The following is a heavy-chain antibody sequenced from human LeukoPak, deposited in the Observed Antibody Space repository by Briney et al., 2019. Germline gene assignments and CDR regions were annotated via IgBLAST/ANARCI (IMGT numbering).Heavy chain of an antibody. Sequence: ASVKVSCKASGYTFTSYDINWVRQATGQGLEWMGWMNPNSGNTGYAQKFQGRVTMTRNTSISTAYMELSSLRSEDTAMYYCARRIIERYSSSSTGDFDSWGQGTLVTVSS. D-gene: IGHD6-6*01. V-gene: IGHV1-8*01. CDR1: GYTFTSYD. CDR2: MNPNSGNT. CDR3: ARRIIERYSSSSTGDFDS. J-gene: IGHJ4*02.